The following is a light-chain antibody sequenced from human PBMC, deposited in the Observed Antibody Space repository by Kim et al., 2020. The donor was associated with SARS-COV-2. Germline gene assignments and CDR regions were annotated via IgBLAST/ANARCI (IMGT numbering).Light chain of an antibody. CDR1: QDISRS. J-gene: IGKJ4*01. CDR3: LQSKTLPLT. Sequence: ASVGDRVTITGRASQDISRSLAWFEQKAGKAPKSLIYAESSLRSGVPSKFSASGSGTGFTLTISSLQPEDSATYYCLQSKTLPLTFGGGAKVDIK. CDR2: AES. V-gene: IGKV1-16*02.